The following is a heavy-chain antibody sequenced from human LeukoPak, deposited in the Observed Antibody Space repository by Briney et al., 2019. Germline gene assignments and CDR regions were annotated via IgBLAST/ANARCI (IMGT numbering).Heavy chain of an antibody. CDR3: ARGLAGYSGGDDAFDI. V-gene: IGHV4-59*01. CDR2: IYYSGST. D-gene: IGHD6-19*01. J-gene: IGHJ3*02. Sequence: SETLSLTCTVAGGSISSYYWSWFRQVPGKGLEWIGYIYYSGSTNYNPSLKSRVTISVDTSKNPFSLKVNSVAAADTAVYYCARGLAGYSGGDDAFDIWGQGTMVTVSS. CDR1: GGSISSYY.